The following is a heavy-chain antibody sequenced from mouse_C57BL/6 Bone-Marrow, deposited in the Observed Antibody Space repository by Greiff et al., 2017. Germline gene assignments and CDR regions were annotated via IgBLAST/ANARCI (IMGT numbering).Heavy chain of an antibody. J-gene: IGHJ3*01. CDR2: SRNKANDYTT. CDR3: ARDANDYPFAY. Sequence: EVMLVESGGGLVQSGRSLRLSCATSGFTFSDFYMEWVRQAPGKGLEWIAASRNKANDYTTEYSASVKGRFIVSRDTSQSILYLQMNALRAEDTAIYYCARDANDYPFAYWGQGTLVTVSA. V-gene: IGHV7-1*01. CDR1: GFTFSDFY. D-gene: IGHD2-4*01.